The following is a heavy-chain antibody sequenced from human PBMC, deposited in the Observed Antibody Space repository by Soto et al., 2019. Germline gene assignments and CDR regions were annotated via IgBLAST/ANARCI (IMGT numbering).Heavy chain of an antibody. CDR1: GYSFTSYW. J-gene: IGHJ6*02. D-gene: IGHD3-9*01. CDR2: IYPGDSDT. V-gene: IGHV5-51*01. CDR3: ARLGYYDILTGYYGPNDV. Sequence: GESLKISCKGSGYSFTSYWIGWVRQMPGKGLEWMGIIYPGDSDTRYSPSFQGQVTISADKSISTAYLQWSSLKASDTAMYYCARLGYYDILTGYYGPNDVWGQGTTVTVS.